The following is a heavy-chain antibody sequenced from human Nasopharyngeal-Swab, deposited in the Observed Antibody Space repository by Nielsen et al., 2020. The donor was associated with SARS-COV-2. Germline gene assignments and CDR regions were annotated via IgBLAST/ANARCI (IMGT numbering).Heavy chain of an antibody. V-gene: IGHV4-31*02. Sequence: WIRQPPGKGLEWIGYIYYSGSTYYNPSLKSRVTISVDTSKNQFSLKLSPVTAADTAVYYCARALGCSSTSCYAAWFDPWGQGTLVTVSS. D-gene: IGHD2-2*01. CDR2: IYYSGST. J-gene: IGHJ5*02. CDR3: ARALGCSSTSCYAAWFDP.